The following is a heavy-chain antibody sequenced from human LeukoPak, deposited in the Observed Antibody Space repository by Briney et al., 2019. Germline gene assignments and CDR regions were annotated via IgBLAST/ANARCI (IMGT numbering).Heavy chain of an antibody. J-gene: IGHJ4*02. CDR3: AREGSGGSYYSAFDY. V-gene: IGHV4-4*09. D-gene: IGHD1-26*01. Sequence: PSETLSLTCTVSVGSISSYYWSWIRQPPGKGLEWIGYIYTSGSTNYNPSLKSRVTISVDTSKNQFSLKLSSVTAADTAVYYCAREGSGGSYYSAFDYWGQGTLVTVSS. CDR1: VGSISSYY. CDR2: IYTSGST.